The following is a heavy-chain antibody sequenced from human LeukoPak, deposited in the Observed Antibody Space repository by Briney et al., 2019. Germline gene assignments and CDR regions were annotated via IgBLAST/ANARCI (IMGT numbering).Heavy chain of an antibody. Sequence: SETLSLTCTVSDGSISTSDYYWGWIRQPPGKGLEWIGSIYYSGSTYYNPSLRGRVTIFVDSSKSQFSLKLSSVTAADTAVYYCARGPDDAFDIWGQGTMVTVSS. CDR2: IYYSGST. J-gene: IGHJ3*02. V-gene: IGHV4-39*07. CDR3: ARGPDDAFDI. CDR1: DGSISTSDYY.